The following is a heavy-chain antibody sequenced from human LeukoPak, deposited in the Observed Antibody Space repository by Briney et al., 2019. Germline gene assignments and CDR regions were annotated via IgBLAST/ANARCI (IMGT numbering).Heavy chain of an antibody. V-gene: IGHV3-9*01. D-gene: IGHD3-9*01. Sequence: PGGSLRLSCVASGFIFDDYAMHWVRQSPGKGLEWVSGMSWSSGDIDYPDSVKGRFTISRDNAKNSLFLQMNSLRTEDTAFYYCGKGGIILAAAFDFLGQGTPVTVSS. CDR1: GFIFDDYA. J-gene: IGHJ4*02. CDR2: MSWSSGDI. CDR3: GKGGIILAAAFDF.